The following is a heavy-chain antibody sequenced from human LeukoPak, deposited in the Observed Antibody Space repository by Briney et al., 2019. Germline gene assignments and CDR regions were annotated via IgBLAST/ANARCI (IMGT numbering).Heavy chain of an antibody. D-gene: IGHD6-13*01. CDR3: AREGEAAARGRGFDY. V-gene: IGHV4-4*07. J-gene: IGHJ4*02. Sequence: SETLSLTCTVSGGSISDYYWSWIRQPAGKGLEWIGRIYTSGSTNYNPSLKSRVTMSVDTSKNQFSLKLSSVTAADTAVYYCAREGEAAARGRGFDYWGQGTLVTVSP. CDR2: IYTSGST. CDR1: GGSISDYY.